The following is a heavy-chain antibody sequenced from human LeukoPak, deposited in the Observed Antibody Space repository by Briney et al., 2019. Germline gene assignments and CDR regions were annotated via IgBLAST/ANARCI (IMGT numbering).Heavy chain of an antibody. CDR2: IIGNGGST. CDR3: AKQTAEGDYDFWSGYYGFDY. Sequence: GGSLRLSCVASGFTFSTYAMTWVRQAPGKGLEWVSAIIGNGGSTYSADSVKGRFTISRDNSKNTLYLQMNSLRAEDTALYYCAKQTAEGDYDFWSGYYGFDYWGQGTLVTVSS. J-gene: IGHJ4*02. D-gene: IGHD3-3*01. V-gene: IGHV3-23*01. CDR1: GFTFSTYA.